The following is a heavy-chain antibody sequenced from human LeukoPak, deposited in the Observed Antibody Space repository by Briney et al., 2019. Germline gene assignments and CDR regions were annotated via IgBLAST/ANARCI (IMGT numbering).Heavy chain of an antibody. D-gene: IGHD5/OR15-5a*01. CDR3: ATDPKGRVAAFDI. J-gene: IGHJ3*02. Sequence: SVKVSCKASGFTFTSSAVQWVRQARGQRLEWIGWIVVGSGNTNYAQKFQGRVTMTEDTSTDTAYMELSSLRSEDTAVYYCATDPKGRVAAFDIWGQGTMVTVSS. CDR2: IVVGSGNT. CDR1: GFTFTSSA. V-gene: IGHV1-58*01.